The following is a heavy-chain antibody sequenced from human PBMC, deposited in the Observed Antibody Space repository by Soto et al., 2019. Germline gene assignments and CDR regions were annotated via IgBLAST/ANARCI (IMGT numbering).Heavy chain of an antibody. J-gene: IGHJ3*02. D-gene: IGHD1-26*01. V-gene: IGHV4-34*04. CDR2: INQSGST. CDR1: AGSFSGYY. Sequence: QVQLQQWGAGLLKPSETLSLTCTVSAGSFSGYYWSWIRQPPGKGLEWIGEINQSGSTNDNPSLKGGAITSVDTSKNQCSPKLSSVAAADTAVYYCARYSAAQWELGFMAFGIWGQGTMVTVSS. CDR3: ARYSAAQWELGFMAFGI.